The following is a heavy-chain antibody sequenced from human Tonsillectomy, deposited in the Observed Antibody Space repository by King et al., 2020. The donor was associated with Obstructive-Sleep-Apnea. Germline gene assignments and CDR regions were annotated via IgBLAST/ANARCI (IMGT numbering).Heavy chain of an antibody. D-gene: IGHD4-17*01. CDR2: IFPSDSDI. CDR1: GYSFGNYW. V-gene: IGHV5-51*01. CDR3: ARSDGDYAAFDI. Sequence: VQLVESGAEVKKTGESLKISWKGSGYSFGNYWIGWVRQMPGKGLEWMGVIFPSDSDIKYRPSFQGQVTISVDKAINTAYLQWSRLKASDTAMYYCARSDGDYAAFDIWGQGTMVIVSS. J-gene: IGHJ3*02.